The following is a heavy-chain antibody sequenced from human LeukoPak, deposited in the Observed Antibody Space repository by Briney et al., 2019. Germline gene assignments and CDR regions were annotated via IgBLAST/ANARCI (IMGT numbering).Heavy chain of an antibody. CDR2: ISYDGSNK. CDR3: ARDSSPITMVRGRRGGMDV. Sequence: PGSSLRLSCAASGFTFSSYGMHWVRQGPGQGLEGWAVISYDGSNKYYADSVKGRFTISRDNSKNTLYLQMNSLRAEDTAVYYCARDSSPITMVRGRRGGMDVWGQGTTVTVSS. J-gene: IGHJ6*02. V-gene: IGHV3-30*03. D-gene: IGHD3-10*01. CDR1: GFTFSSYG.